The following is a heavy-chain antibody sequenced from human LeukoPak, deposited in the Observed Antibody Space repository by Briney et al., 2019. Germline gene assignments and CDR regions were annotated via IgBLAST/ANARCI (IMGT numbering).Heavy chain of an antibody. CDR3: VRNNAMDV. J-gene: IGHJ6*02. CDR1: XFTXSXHW. CDR2: VNRDGSET. D-gene: IGHD2-8*01. Sequence: GSXXLXCXAXXFTXSXHWMTWVRQVPGRGPEWVANVNRDGSETYYLDSVKGRFTISRDNAKNSLYLQMNSLRAEDTALYYCVRNNAMDVWGQGTTVIVSS. V-gene: IGHV3-7*03.